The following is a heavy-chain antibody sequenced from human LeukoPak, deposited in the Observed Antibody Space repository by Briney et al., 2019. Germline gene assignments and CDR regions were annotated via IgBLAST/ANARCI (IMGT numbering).Heavy chain of an antibody. Sequence: GGSLKLSCAASGFTFSGSAMHWVRQASGKRLEWVGRIRRKANSYATAYAASVKGRFTISRDDSKNTAYLQMNSLKTEDTAVYYCTRHADYYDSSGYHFDYWGQGTLVTVSS. CDR1: GFTFSGSA. V-gene: IGHV3-73*01. D-gene: IGHD3-22*01. CDR2: IRRKANSYAT. CDR3: TRHADYYDSSGYHFDY. J-gene: IGHJ4*02.